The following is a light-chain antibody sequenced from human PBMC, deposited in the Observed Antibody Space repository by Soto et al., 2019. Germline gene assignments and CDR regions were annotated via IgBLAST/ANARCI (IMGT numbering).Light chain of an antibody. Sequence: DIQMTQSPSSVSASVGDRVTITCRASQGISRWLAWYQQKPGKAPKLLIYTASSLQSGVPSRFSGRGSGTDFTLTISRPQPEDFATFYCQQTTPFPRTFGGGTKVEIK. CDR3: QQTTPFPRT. V-gene: IGKV1-12*01. J-gene: IGKJ4*01. CDR2: TAS. CDR1: QGISRW.